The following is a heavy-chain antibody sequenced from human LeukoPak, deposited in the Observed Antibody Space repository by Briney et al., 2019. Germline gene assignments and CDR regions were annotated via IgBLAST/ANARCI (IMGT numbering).Heavy chain of an antibody. CDR2: TSSGDDT. V-gene: IGHV3-53*01. D-gene: IGHD3-9*01. J-gene: IGHJ4*02. Sequence: GGSLRLSCAASGFTVSSNYMSWVRQAPGKGLEWVSGITSSGDDTYFADSVRGRFAISRDNSQSTLYLQMNSLRVDDTAVYYCVLRYTNSWYFDFWGQGTLVTVSS. CDR1: GFTVSSNY. CDR3: VLRYTNSWYFDF.